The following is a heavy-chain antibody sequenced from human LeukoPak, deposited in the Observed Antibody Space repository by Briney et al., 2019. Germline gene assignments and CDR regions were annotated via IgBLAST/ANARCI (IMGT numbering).Heavy chain of an antibody. Sequence: GGSPRLSCAASGFTVSSNYMTWVRQAPGKGLEWVSIIYSGGSTYYADSVKGRFTISRDNSKNTLYLHLNSLRAEDSAVYYCARGGYGGLDYWGQGSLVTVSS. V-gene: IGHV3-53*01. J-gene: IGHJ4*02. D-gene: IGHD4-23*01. CDR2: IYSGGST. CDR3: ARGGYGGLDY. CDR1: GFTVSSNY.